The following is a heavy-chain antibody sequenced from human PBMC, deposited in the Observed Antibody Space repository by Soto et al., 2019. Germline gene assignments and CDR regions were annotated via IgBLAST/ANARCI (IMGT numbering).Heavy chain of an antibody. V-gene: IGHV1-18*01. CDR2: ISAYNGNT. Sequence: ASVKVSCKASGYTFTSYGISWVLQAPGQGLEWMGWISAYNGNTNYSQKLQGRVTMTTDTSTSTAYMELRRLISDDTAVYYCPRDLGFLEWLFDYWGQGNLVTVSS. J-gene: IGHJ4*02. CDR3: PRDLGFLEWLFDY. CDR1: GYTFTSYG. D-gene: IGHD3-3*02.